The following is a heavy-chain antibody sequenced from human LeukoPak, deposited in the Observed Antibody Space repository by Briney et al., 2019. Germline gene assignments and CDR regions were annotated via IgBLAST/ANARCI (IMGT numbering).Heavy chain of an antibody. CDR3: ARDRDSSSWYYFDY. Sequence: ASVKVSCKASGYTFTGYYMHWVRQAPGQGLEWMGLINPNSGGTNYAQKFQGRVTMTRDTSISTAYMELSRLRSDDTAVYYCARDRDSSSWYYFDYWGQGTLVTVSS. V-gene: IGHV1-2*02. CDR2: INPNSGGT. J-gene: IGHJ4*02. CDR1: GYTFTGYY. D-gene: IGHD6-13*01.